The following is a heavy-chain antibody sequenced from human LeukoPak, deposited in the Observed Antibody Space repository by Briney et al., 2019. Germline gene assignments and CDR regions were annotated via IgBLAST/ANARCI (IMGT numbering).Heavy chain of an antibody. Sequence: SETLSLTCTVSGGSISSYYWSWIRQPPGKGLEWIGYIYYSGSTNYNPSLKSRVTISVDTSKNQFSLKLSSVTAADTAVYYCARRGFYGDYGYNWFDPWGQGTLVTASS. CDR1: GGSISSYY. J-gene: IGHJ5*02. V-gene: IGHV4-59*08. D-gene: IGHD4-17*01. CDR2: IYYSGST. CDR3: ARRGFYGDYGYNWFDP.